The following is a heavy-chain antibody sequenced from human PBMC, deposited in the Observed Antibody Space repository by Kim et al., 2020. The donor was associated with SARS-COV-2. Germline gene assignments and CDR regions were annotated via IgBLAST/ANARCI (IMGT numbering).Heavy chain of an antibody. V-gene: IGHV1-2*02. Sequence: AQTFQGRVTMTRDTSISTAYMELSRLRSDDTAVYYCARDWGEMATIPGDYWGQGTLVTVSS. J-gene: IGHJ4*02. CDR3: ARDWGEMATIPGDY. D-gene: IGHD5-12*01.